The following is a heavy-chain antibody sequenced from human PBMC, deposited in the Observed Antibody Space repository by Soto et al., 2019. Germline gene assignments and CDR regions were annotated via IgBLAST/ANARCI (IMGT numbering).Heavy chain of an antibody. CDR3: ARGEPYGDFAY. D-gene: IGHD4-17*01. CDR2: IYNNGNT. J-gene: IGHJ4*02. CDR1: GGSISSGGYY. V-gene: IGHV4-31*03. Sequence: PSETLSLTCTVSGGSISSGGYYWSWIRQHPVKGLEWIGYIYNNGNTYYNPSLESRTTISRDTSKNQFSLKVTSVTAADTAVYYCARGEPYGDFAYWGQGTLVTVS.